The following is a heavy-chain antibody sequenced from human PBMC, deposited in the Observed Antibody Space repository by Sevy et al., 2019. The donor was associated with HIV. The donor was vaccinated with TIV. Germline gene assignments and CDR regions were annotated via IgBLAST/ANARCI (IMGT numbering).Heavy chain of an antibody. Sequence: GGSLRLSCAASGFDFSNAWMTWVRQAPGKGLEWVGHIKSITDGGTTDYGAPVKGRFTISRHDSKNTLYLQMNSLKIEDTAVYYCTTDLVWTIDWCQGTRVTVSS. CDR2: IKSITDGGTT. J-gene: IGHJ4*02. V-gene: IGHV3-15*01. D-gene: IGHD3-16*01. CDR3: TTDLVWTID. CDR1: GFDFSNAW.